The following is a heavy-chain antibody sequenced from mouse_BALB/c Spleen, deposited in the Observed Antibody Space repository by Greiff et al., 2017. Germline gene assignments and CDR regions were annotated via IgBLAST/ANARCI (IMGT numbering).Heavy chain of an antibody. CDR1: GYSITSGYY. Sequence: ESGPGLVKPSQSLSLTCSVTGYSITSGYYWNWIRKFPGNKLEWMGYISYDGSNNYNPSLKNRISITRDTSKNQFFLKLNSVTTEDTATYYCARNYGSSYFDYWGQGTTLTVSS. V-gene: IGHV3-6*02. J-gene: IGHJ2*01. CDR3: ARNYGSSYFDY. D-gene: IGHD1-1*01. CDR2: ISYDGSN.